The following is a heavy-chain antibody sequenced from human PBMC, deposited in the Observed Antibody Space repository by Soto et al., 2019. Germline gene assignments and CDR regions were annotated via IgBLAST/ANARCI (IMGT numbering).Heavy chain of an antibody. CDR1: GYTFTSCY. D-gene: IGHD5-18*01. Sequence: GASVKVSCKASGYTFTSCYIHWVRQAPGQGLEWMGIFNPTGDTASYAQKLQGRVTMTRDTSTGTAYMELGSLRSEDTAVYYCARGGRIVDTGIGYYYYHAMDVWGQGTTGTVS. J-gene: IGHJ6*02. V-gene: IGHV1-46*01. CDR3: ARGGRIVDTGIGYYYYHAMDV. CDR2: FNPTGDTA.